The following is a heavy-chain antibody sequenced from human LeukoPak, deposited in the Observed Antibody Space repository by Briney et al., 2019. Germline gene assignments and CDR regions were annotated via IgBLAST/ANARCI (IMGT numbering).Heavy chain of an antibody. J-gene: IGHJ4*02. CDR3: ARDGTVTTFGPEGYFNY. CDR1: GYSFTSYA. D-gene: IGHD4-17*01. CDR2: INAGNGNT. Sequence: ASVTVSCKASGYSFTSYAMHWVRQPPGQRLEWMGWINAGNGNTKYSQKFQGRVTITRDTSESTAYMELSSLRSEDTAVYYCARDGTVTTFGPEGYFNYWGQGTLVTVSS. V-gene: IGHV1-3*01.